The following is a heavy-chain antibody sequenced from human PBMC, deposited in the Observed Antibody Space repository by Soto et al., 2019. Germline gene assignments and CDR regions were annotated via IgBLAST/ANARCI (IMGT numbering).Heavy chain of an antibody. D-gene: IGHD6-13*01. J-gene: IGHJ1*01. V-gene: IGHV4-4*02. Sequence: PSETLSLTCAVSGVSISTANWWSWVRQPPGKGLEWIGEIYESGSTNYNPSLKSRVAISLDKSKNQFSLKLSSVTAADTAVYYCARGGSSSWLRLFNQWGQGTLVTVSS. CDR2: IYESGST. CDR1: GVSISTANW. CDR3: ARGGSSSWLRLFNQ.